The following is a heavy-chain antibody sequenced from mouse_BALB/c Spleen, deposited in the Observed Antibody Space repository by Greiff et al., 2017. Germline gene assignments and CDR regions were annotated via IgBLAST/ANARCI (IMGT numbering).Heavy chain of an antibody. CDR3: AREGDGYYFDY. V-gene: IGHV2-6-7*01. J-gene: IGHJ2*01. Sequence: QVQLQQSGPGLVAPSQSLSITCTVSGFSLTGYGVNWVRQPPGKGLEWLGMIWGDGSTDYNSALKSRLSISKDNFKSQVFLKMNSLQTDDTARYYCAREGDGYYFDYWGQGTTLTVSS. CDR2: IWGDGST. D-gene: IGHD2-3*01. CDR1: GFSLTGYG.